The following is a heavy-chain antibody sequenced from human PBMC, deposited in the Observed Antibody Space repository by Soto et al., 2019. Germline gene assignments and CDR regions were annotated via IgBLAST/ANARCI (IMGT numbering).Heavy chain of an antibody. CDR3: AREGVAPYYYYGMDV. CDR2: IYPGDSDT. CDR1: GYSFTSYW. V-gene: IGHV5-51*01. D-gene: IGHD5-12*01. J-gene: IGHJ6*02. Sequence: GESLKISCKGSGYSFTSYWIGWVRQMPGKGLELMGIIYPGDSDTRYSPSFQGQVTISADTSTSTVYMELRSLRSDDTAVYYCAREGVAPYYYYGMDVWGQGTPVTVSS.